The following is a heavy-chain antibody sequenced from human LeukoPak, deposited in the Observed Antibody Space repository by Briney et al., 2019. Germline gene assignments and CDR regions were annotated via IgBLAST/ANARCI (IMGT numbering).Heavy chain of an antibody. CDR1: GYTFTGYY. J-gene: IGHJ4*02. D-gene: IGHD3-10*01. CDR3: ASVLGKFYGSGSHTIDY. Sequence: ASVKVSCKASGYTFTGYYMRWVRQAPGQGLEWMGWINPNSGGTNYAQKFRGRVTMTRDTSISTAYMELSRLRSDDTAVYYCASVLGKFYGSGSHTIDYWGQGTLVTVSS. CDR2: INPNSGGT. V-gene: IGHV1-2*02.